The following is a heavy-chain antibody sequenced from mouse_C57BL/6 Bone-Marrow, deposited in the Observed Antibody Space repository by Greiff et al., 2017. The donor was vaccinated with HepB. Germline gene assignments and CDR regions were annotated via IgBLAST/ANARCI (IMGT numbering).Heavy chain of an antibody. CDR1: GFTFSDYG. V-gene: IGHV5-17*01. Sequence: KLQESGGGLVKPGGSLKLSCAASGFTFSDYGMHWVRQAPEKGLEWVAYISSGSSTIYYADTVKGRFTISRDNAKNTLFLQMTSLRSEDTAMYYCARGGPFAYWGQGTLVTVSA. J-gene: IGHJ3*01. D-gene: IGHD1-1*02. CDR2: ISSGSSTI. CDR3: ARGGPFAY.